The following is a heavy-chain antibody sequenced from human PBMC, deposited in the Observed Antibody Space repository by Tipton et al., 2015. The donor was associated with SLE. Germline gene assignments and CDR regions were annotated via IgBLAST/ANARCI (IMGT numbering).Heavy chain of an antibody. J-gene: IGHJ4*02. CDR1: GASISINSYY. Sequence: TLSLTCTVSGASISINSYYWSWIRQPAGKGLEWIGRIYATGTTNYTPSLKSRVTMSVDTSKNQLSLTLRSVTAADTAVYYCARNAAYSALDSWGQGTLVTVSS. CDR3: ARNAAYSALDS. CDR2: IYATGTT. D-gene: IGHD2-15*01. V-gene: IGHV4-61*02.